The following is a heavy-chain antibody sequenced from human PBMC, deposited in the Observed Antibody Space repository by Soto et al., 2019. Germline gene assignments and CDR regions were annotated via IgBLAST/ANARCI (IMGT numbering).Heavy chain of an antibody. J-gene: IGHJ4*02. CDR2: INHSGST. CDR1: GGSFSAYY. CDR3: ARGVGYAGVDY. V-gene: IGHV4-34*01. Sequence: QVQLQQWGAGLLKPSETLSLTCAVYGGSFSAYYWSWIRQPPGKGLEWIGEINHSGSTTYNPSLKGXXPXSXXRSKNQSSLKLSSVTAGDPALYYCARGVGYAGVDYWGQGTLVTVSS. D-gene: IGHD5-12*01.